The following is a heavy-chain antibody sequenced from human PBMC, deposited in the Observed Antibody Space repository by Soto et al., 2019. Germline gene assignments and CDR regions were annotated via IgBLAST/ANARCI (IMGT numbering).Heavy chain of an antibody. J-gene: IGHJ4*02. D-gene: IGHD4-4*01. CDR1: GFTFGNYA. Sequence: GSLRLSCAASGFTFGNYAMNWVRQAPGKGLEWVSSISGNSGNTYFADSVEGRFTISRDNSKNTLYLQLNSLRADDTAVYYCANNHDYSFFFDYWGQGTLVTVSS. V-gene: IGHV3-23*01. CDR2: ISGNSGNT. CDR3: ANNHDYSFFFDY.